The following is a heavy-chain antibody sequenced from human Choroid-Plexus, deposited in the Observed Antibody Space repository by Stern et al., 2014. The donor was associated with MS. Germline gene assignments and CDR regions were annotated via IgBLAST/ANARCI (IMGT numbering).Heavy chain of an antibody. Sequence: EVQLVQSGGGLVQPGGSLTISCTAAGFTFGNYWMTWVRQAPGKGLEWVANIKEAGTEKNYVVPGKGRFTISRDNARNSLYLQMNSLRVEDTALYYCARVYNTIYGIVTQRGSGMDVWGQGTTVIVSS. V-gene: IGHV3-7*01. CDR2: IKEAGTEK. CDR3: ARVYNTIYGIVTQRGSGMDV. J-gene: IGHJ6*02. D-gene: IGHD3-3*01. CDR1: GFTFGNYW.